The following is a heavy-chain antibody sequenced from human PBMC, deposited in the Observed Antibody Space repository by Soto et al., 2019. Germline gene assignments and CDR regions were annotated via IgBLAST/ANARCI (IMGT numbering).Heavy chain of an antibody. Sequence: SETLSLTCAVYGGSFSGYYWSWIRQPPGKGLEWIGDINHSGSSNQNPSLKSRVTISVDTSKNQFSLKLKSLTAADTAVYYCERGITSTPAVKGDAPDNCYFDSWGLGTLVTVSS. V-gene: IGHV4-34*01. CDR2: INHSGSS. D-gene: IGHD1-1*01. J-gene: IGHJ4*02. CDR3: ERGITSTPAVKGDAPDNCYFDS. CDR1: GGSFSGYY.